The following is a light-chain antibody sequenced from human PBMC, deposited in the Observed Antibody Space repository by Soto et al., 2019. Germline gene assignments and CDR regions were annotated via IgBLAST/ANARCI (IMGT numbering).Light chain of an antibody. CDR2: GAS. CDR3: QQYGSSPQG. CDR1: QSVSSSY. J-gene: IGKJ3*01. V-gene: IGKV3-20*01. Sequence: EIVLTQSPGTLSLSPGERATLSCRASQSVSSSYLAWYQQKPGQAPRPLIYGASSRATGIPDRFSGSGSGTDFTLTISRLEPEDFAVYYCQQYGSSPQGFGPGTKVDIK.